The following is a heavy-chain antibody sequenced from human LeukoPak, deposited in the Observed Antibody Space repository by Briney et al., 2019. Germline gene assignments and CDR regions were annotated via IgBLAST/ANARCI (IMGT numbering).Heavy chain of an antibody. CDR2: INPSGDPT. Sequence: ASVKVSCKASGYTFTGYYMHWVRQAPGQGLEWVGIINPSGDPTTYAQKFQGRVTMTSDMSTSTVYMELSSLRSGDTAVYYCARSSGYYSSLFYMHVWGKGTTVTVSS. V-gene: IGHV1-46*01. CDR3: ARSSGYYSSLFYMHV. D-gene: IGHD3-22*01. CDR1: GYTFTGYY. J-gene: IGHJ6*03.